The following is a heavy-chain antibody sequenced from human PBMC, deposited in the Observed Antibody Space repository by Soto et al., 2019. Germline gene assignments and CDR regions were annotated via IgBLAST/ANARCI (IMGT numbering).Heavy chain of an antibody. CDR1: GFTFSSYA. V-gene: IGHV3-30-3*01. CDR2: ISYDGSNK. Sequence: GGSLRLSCAASGFTFSSYAMHWVRQAPGKGLEWVAVISYDGSNKYYADSVKGRFTISRDNSKNTLYLQMNSLRAEDTAVYYCARDSRNQDTMVRGVIINGWFDPWGQGTLVTVSS. CDR3: ARDSRNQDTMVRGVIINGWFDP. D-gene: IGHD3-10*01. J-gene: IGHJ5*02.